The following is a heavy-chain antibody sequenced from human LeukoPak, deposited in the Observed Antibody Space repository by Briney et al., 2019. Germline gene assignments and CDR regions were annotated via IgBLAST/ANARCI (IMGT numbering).Heavy chain of an antibody. J-gene: IGHJ4*02. CDR3: ARVKNYYDSSGYLYYFDY. V-gene: IGHV1-69*02. Sequence: SVKVSCKASGGTFSSYTISWVRQAPGQGLEWMGRIIPILGIANYAQKFQGRVTVTADNSTSTAYMELSRLRSDDTAVYYCARVKNYYDSSGYLYYFDYWGQGTLVTVSS. D-gene: IGHD3-22*01. CDR2: IIPILGIA. CDR1: GGTFSSYT.